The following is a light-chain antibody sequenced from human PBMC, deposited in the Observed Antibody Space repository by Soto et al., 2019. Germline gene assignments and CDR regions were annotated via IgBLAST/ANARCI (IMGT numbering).Light chain of an antibody. J-gene: IGLJ1*01. CDR1: SSNIGAGSD. CDR2: GNS. CDR3: QAYDSGLSGPV. Sequence: QLVLTQPPSVSGAPGQRVTVSCTGSSSNIGAGSDVQWYQQLPGTAPKLLIYGNSNRPSGVPDRFSGSKSGTSASLAITGLQAEDEADYYCQAYDSGLSGPVFGTGTKVTVL. V-gene: IGLV1-40*01.